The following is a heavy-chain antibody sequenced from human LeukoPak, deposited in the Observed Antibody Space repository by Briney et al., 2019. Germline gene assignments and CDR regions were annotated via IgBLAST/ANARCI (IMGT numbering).Heavy chain of an antibody. Sequence: GGSLRLSCAASGFTFSSYWMSWVRQAPGKGLEWVANIKQDGSEKYYVDSVKGRFTISRDNAKNSLYLQMNSLRAEDTAVYYCATEDIVVVPAAEDWYFDLWGRGTLVTVSS. V-gene: IGHV3-7*01. D-gene: IGHD2-2*01. CDR2: IKQDGSEK. CDR1: GFTFSSYW. CDR3: ATEDIVVVPAAEDWYFDL. J-gene: IGHJ2*01.